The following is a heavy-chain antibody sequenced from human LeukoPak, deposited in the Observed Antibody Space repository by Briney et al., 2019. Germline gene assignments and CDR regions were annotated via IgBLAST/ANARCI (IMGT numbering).Heavy chain of an antibody. CDR1: GYTFSTYA. CDR3: ATRYNYNWGFVY. CDR2: INAGNGNT. Sequence: GASVKVSCKASGYTFSTYAMHWVRQAPGQRLEWMGWINAGNGNTKYSQKFQGRVILTSDTSASIAYMELSSLRSEDTAVYYCATRYNYNWGFVYWGQGTLVTVSS. J-gene: IGHJ4*02. V-gene: IGHV1-3*01. D-gene: IGHD5-18*01.